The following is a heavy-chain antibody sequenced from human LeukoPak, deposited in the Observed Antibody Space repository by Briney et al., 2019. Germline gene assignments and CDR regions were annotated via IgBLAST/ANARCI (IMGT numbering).Heavy chain of an antibody. Sequence: GGSLGLSCVGSGFTFSSSWMSWVRQAPGKGPEWVANIKEDGSEKYYVASVKGRFTISRDNAKNSIYLQMNSLRVEDTAVYYCAKDIVGGGDDYWGQGTLVIVSS. V-gene: IGHV3-7*01. CDR3: AKDIVGGGDDY. CDR2: IKEDGSEK. D-gene: IGHD2-21*02. J-gene: IGHJ4*02. CDR1: GFTFSSSW.